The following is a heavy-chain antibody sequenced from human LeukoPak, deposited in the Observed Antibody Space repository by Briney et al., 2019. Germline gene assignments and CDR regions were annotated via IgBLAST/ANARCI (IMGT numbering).Heavy chain of an antibody. CDR3: ARARGPVTPYYMDV. CDR2: INTNTGNP. J-gene: IGHJ6*03. CDR1: GYTFTGYY. D-gene: IGHD4-11*01. Sequence: ASVKVSCKASGYTFTGYYMHWVRQAPGQGLEWMGWINTNTGNPTYAQGFTGRFVFSLDTSVSTAYLQISSLKAEDTAVYYCARARGPVTPYYMDVWGKGTTVTVSS. V-gene: IGHV7-4-1*02.